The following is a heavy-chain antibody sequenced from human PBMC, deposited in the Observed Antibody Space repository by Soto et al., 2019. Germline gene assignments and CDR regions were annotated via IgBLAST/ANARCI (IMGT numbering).Heavy chain of an antibody. V-gene: IGHV3-33*01. D-gene: IGHD3-16*01. CDR3: ARGYFGDWGMDV. CDR1: GFTFSSYG. J-gene: IGHJ6*02. CDR2: IWYDGSNK. Sequence: QVQLVESGGGVVQPGRSLRLSCAASGFTFSSYGMHWVRQAPGKGLEWVSVIWYDGSNKYYADSVKGRFTISRDNSKNTLYLQMNSLRGEDTAVYYCARGYFGDWGMDVWGQGTTVTVSS.